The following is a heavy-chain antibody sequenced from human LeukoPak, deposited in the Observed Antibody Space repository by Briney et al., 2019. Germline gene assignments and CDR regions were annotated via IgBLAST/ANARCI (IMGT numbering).Heavy chain of an antibody. J-gene: IGHJ4*02. V-gene: IGHV3-23*01. CDR2: ISGSGIST. Sequence: PGGSLRLSCAASGFTFNNYALSWVRQAPGKGLEWVSAISGSGISTYYADSVKGRFTISRDNSKNTLYPQMNTLRAEDTAVYYCAMASKITLVRGDFDYWGQGTLVTVSS. CDR3: AMASKITLVRGDFDY. D-gene: IGHD3-10*01. CDR1: GFTFNNYA.